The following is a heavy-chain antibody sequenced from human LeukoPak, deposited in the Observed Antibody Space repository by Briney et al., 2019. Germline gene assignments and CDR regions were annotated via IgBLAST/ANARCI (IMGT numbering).Heavy chain of an antibody. Sequence: GESLKILCKGSGYIFTSYWIVWVRQLPAEGLEWVGFINPADSDLRYSPSFQGQVTISVDRSISTAYRQWSSLKISDTAMYYCARRPARTGASFDSWGQGTLVTVSS. CDR1: GYIFTSYW. CDR2: INPADSDL. J-gene: IGHJ4*02. V-gene: IGHV5-51*01. CDR3: ARRPARTGASFDS. D-gene: IGHD1/OR15-1a*01.